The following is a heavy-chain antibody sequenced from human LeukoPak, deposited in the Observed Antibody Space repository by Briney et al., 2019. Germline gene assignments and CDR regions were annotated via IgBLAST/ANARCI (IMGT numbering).Heavy chain of an antibody. CDR2: ISGSAGNT. Sequence: PGGSLRLSCAASGFTFSSYAMSWVRQAPGKGLEWVSAISGSAGNTYYGDSVKGRFTISRDNSKNTLYLQMNSLRAEDTAVYYCARAGIGYFYFDYWGQGTLVTVSS. CDR3: ARAGIGYFYFDY. CDR1: GFTFSSYA. V-gene: IGHV3-23*01. D-gene: IGHD3-22*01. J-gene: IGHJ4*02.